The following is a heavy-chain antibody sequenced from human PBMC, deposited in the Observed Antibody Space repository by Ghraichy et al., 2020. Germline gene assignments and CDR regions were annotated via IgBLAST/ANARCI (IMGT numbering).Heavy chain of an antibody. J-gene: IGHJ1*01. D-gene: IGHD6-6*01. CDR2: VNSDVSST. V-gene: IGHV3-74*01. Sequence: GGSLRLSCAASVFTFSSDWMHWVRQAPGKGLVWVARVNSDVSSTRYADSVKGRFTISRDNAKNTLYLQMNSLRAEDMAVYYCARGLEAAPSSIAARWGQGTLVTVSS. CDR3: ARGLEAAPSSIAAR. CDR1: VFTFSSDW.